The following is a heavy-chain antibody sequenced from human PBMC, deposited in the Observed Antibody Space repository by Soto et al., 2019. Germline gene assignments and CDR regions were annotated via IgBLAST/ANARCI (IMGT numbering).Heavy chain of an antibody. Sequence: SETLSLTCAVNGESFSDYYWNWIRQSPGKGLEWIGEINQSGTTNYNPSLKSRVTISQDTSKNQFSLKLNSVTATDTAVYYCALTPPIEVAGPDFWGQGTLVTVSS. V-gene: IGHV4-34*01. J-gene: IGHJ4*02. CDR1: GESFSDYY. CDR3: ALTPPIEVAGPDF. CDR2: INQSGTT. D-gene: IGHD6-19*01.